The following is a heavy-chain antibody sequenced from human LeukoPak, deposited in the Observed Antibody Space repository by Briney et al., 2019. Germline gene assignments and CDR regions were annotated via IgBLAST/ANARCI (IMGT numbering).Heavy chain of an antibody. D-gene: IGHD2-2*02. CDR1: GYSFTSYG. V-gene: IGHV1-18*01. J-gene: IGHJ6*03. CDR3: ARDRYCSSTSCYTGELGYYYYDYMDV. CDR2: VSAYNGKT. Sequence: GASVQVSCKASGYSFTSYGISWVRQDPPPGLEWMGLVSAYNGKTNYAQKLQSRVTMTTDTSTSTAYMELRSLRSDDTAVYYCARDRYCSSTSCYTGELGYYYYDYMDVWGKGTTVTVSS.